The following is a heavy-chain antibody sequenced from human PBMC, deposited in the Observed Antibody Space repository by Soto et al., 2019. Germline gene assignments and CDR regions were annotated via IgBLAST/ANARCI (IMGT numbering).Heavy chain of an antibody. CDR3: AHSHSLVVRGVIINYYYYGMDV. CDR2: IYWNGDK. J-gene: IGHJ6*02. Sequence: QITLKESGPTLVKPTQTLTLTCTFSGFSLSTSGVGVGWIRQPPGKALEWLALIYWNGDKRYSPSLKSRLTITKDTSKNQVVLKMTNMDPVDTATYYCAHSHSLVVRGVIINYYYYGMDVWGQGTTVTVSS. D-gene: IGHD3-10*01. V-gene: IGHV2-5*01. CDR1: GFSLSTSGVG.